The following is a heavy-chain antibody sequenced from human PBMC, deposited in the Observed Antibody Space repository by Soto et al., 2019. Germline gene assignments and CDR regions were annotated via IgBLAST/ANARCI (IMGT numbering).Heavy chain of an antibody. D-gene: IGHD1-1*01. V-gene: IGHV4-34*01. CDR1: GGFVSSGSYY. Sequence: QVQLQQWGAGLLKPSETLSLTCAVYGGFVSSGSYYWSWIRQPPGKGLEWIGEMSHSGGTHFNPPPKSRGTISVDTSKNQFSLKMSSVTAADTALYYCARVERGTATTVVDAFDIWGPGTMVTVSS. CDR2: MSHSGGT. J-gene: IGHJ3*02. CDR3: ARVERGTATTVVDAFDI.